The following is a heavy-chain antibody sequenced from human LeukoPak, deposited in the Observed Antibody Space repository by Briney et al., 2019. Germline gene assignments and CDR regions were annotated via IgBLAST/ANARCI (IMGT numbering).Heavy chain of an antibody. Sequence: SVKVSCKASGGTFSSYAISWVRQAPGQGLEWTGGIIPIFGTANYAQKFQGRVTITTDESTSTAYMELSSLRSEDTAVYYCARLVGYCSSTSCLDFDYWGQGTLVTVSS. D-gene: IGHD2-2*01. CDR2: IIPIFGTA. V-gene: IGHV1-69*05. CDR3: ARLVGYCSSTSCLDFDY. CDR1: GGTFSSYA. J-gene: IGHJ4*02.